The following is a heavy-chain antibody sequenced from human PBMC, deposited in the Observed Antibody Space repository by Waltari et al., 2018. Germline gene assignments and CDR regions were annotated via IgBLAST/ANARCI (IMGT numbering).Heavy chain of an antibody. CDR3: ASGYKGRGGYDYYYGMDV. Sequence: QVQLQQWGAGLLKPSETLSLTCAVYGGSFSGYYWSWIRQPPGKGLEWIGEINHSGSTNYNPSLKSRVTIPVDTSKNQFSLKLSSVTAADTAVYYCASGYKGRGGYDYYYGMDVWGQGTTVTVSS. V-gene: IGHV4-34*01. J-gene: IGHJ6*02. CDR1: GGSFSGYY. CDR2: INHSGST. D-gene: IGHD3-22*01.